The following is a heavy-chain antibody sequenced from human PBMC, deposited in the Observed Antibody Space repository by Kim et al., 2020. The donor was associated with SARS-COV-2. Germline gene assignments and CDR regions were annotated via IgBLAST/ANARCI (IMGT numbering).Heavy chain of an antibody. V-gene: IGHV4-34*01. D-gene: IGHD3-16*01. CDR2: INHSGST. CDR1: GGSFSGYY. CDR3: ARAPDRGSHTRPFDY. J-gene: IGHJ4*02. Sequence: SETLSLTCAVYGGSFSGYYWSWIRQPPGKGLEWIGEINHSGSTNYNPSLKSRVTISVDTSKNEFSLKLSSVTAADTAVYYCARAPDRGSHTRPFDYWGQGTLVTVSS.